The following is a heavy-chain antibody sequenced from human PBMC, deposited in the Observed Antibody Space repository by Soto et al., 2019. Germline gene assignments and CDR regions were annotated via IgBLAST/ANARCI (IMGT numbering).Heavy chain of an antibody. CDR1: GFTFSSYA. CDR2: IYCNGGSK. J-gene: IGHJ4*02. V-gene: IGHV3-20*04. Sequence: PGGSLRLSCAASGFTFSSYAMHWVRQAPGKGLEWVAGIYCNGGSKCYADSVKGRFTISRDNAKSSLYLQMNNLRAEDTAFYFCARATQSYYDTSGYYSYVHWGQGAQVTVSS. CDR3: ARATQSYYDTSGYYSYVH. D-gene: IGHD3-22*01.